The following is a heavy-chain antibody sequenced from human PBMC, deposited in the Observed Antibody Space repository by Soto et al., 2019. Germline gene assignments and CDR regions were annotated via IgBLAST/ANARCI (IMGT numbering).Heavy chain of an antibody. D-gene: IGHD3-22*01. CDR1: GFAFSSYA. Sequence: GGSLRLSCAASGFAFSSYAMIWVRQAPGKGLEWVSGISGTGDTTNYADSVKGRFTISRDNSKNTLFLQMNSLRAEDTAVYYCAKVAGMTMIVVVLNAFDIWGQGTMVIVSS. J-gene: IGHJ3*02. CDR3: AKVAGMTMIVVVLNAFDI. CDR2: ISGTGDTT. V-gene: IGHV3-23*01.